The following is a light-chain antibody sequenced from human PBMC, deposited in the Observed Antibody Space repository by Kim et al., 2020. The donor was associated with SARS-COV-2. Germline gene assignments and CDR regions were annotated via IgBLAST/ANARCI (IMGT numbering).Light chain of an antibody. CDR1: QDIGTY. CDR3: QQYEKFLLS. Sequence: AFVGDRVTITCRASQDIGTYVNWYQQKPGKAPELLIHDASNLKTGVPSRFSGSGSGTDFTFSISNLQPDDVATYYCQQYEKFLLSFGGGTKVDIK. CDR2: DAS. V-gene: IGKV1-33*01. J-gene: IGKJ4*01.